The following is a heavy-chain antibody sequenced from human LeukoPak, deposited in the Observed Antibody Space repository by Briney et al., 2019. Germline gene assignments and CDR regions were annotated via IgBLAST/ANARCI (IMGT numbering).Heavy chain of an antibody. CDR3: ARDPAYSEYADY. CDR1: GYTFTSYG. Sequence: ASVKVSCKASGYTFTSYGISWVRQAPGQGLERMGWISAYNSNTNYAQKLQGRVTMTTDTSTSTAYMELRSLRSDDTAVYYCARDPAYSEYADYWGQGTLVTVSS. CDR2: ISAYNSNT. V-gene: IGHV1-18*01. D-gene: IGHD1-26*01. J-gene: IGHJ4*02.